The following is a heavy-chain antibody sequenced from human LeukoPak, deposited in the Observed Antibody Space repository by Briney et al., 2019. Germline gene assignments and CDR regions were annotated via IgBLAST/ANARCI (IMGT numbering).Heavy chain of an antibody. CDR3: ASAREWGLLRT. J-gene: IGHJ5*02. V-gene: IGHV3-21*01. Sequence: GGSLRLSCAASGFTFSSYSMNWVRQAPGKGLEWASSISSSSSYIYYADSVKGRFTISRDNAKNSLYLQMNSLRAEDTAVYYCASAREWGLLRTWGQGTLVTVSS. CDR2: ISSSSSYI. D-gene: IGHD3-22*01. CDR1: GFTFSSYS.